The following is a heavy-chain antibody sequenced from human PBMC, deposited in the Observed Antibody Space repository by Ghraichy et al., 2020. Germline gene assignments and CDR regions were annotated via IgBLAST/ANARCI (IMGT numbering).Heavy chain of an antibody. CDR1: GYTFTSYD. D-gene: IGHD4-23*01. CDR3: ARGLVKHGGFDP. V-gene: IGHV1-8*01. J-gene: IGHJ5*02. CDR2: MNPNSGNT. Sequence: ASVKVSCKASGYTFTSYDINWVRQATGQGLEWMGWMNPNSGNTGYAQKFQGRVTMTRNTSISTAYMELSSLRSEDTAVYYCARGLVKHGGFDPWGQGTLVTVSS.